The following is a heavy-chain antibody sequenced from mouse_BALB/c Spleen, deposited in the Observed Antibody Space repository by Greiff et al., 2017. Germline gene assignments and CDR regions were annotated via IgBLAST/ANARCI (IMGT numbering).Heavy chain of an antibody. J-gene: IGHJ4*01. D-gene: IGHD1-1*01. CDR1: GFNIKDTY. Sequence: EVQLHQSGAELVKPGASVKLSCTASGFNIKDTYMHWVKQRPEQGLEWIGRIDPANGNTKYDPKFQGKATITADTSSNTAYLQLSSLTSEDTAVYYCASNPEYYGSSPYYAMDYWGQGTSVTVSS. CDR3: ASNPEYYGSSPYYAMDY. V-gene: IGHV14-3*02. CDR2: IDPANGNT.